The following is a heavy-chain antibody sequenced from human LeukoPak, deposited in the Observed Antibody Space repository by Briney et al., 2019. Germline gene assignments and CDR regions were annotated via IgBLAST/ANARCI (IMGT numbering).Heavy chain of an antibody. D-gene: IGHD6-19*01. Sequence: GGSLRLSCAASGFTFSSYAMSWVRQAPGKGLEWVSAISGSGGSTYYADSVKGRFTISRDNSKNTLNLQTNSLRAEDTAVYYCAKDLGLYSSGWRFDYWGQGTLVTVSS. CDR3: AKDLGLYSSGWRFDY. V-gene: IGHV3-23*01. J-gene: IGHJ4*02. CDR2: ISGSGGST. CDR1: GFTFSSYA.